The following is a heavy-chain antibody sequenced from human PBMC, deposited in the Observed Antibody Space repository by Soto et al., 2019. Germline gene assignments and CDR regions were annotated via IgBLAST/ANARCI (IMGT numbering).Heavy chain of an antibody. J-gene: IGHJ4*02. CDR1: GYTFTSYY. Sequence: ASVKVSCKASGYTFTSYYMHWVRQAPGQGLEWMGIINPSGGSTSYAQKFQGRVTMTRDTSTSTVYMELSSLRSEDTAVYYCAGDDGDIVATISAFDYWGQGTLVTVSS. CDR2: INPSGGST. D-gene: IGHD5-12*01. V-gene: IGHV1-46*03. CDR3: AGDDGDIVATISAFDY.